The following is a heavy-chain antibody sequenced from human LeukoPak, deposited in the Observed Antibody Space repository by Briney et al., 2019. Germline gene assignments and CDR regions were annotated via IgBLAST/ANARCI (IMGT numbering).Heavy chain of an antibody. CDR1: GFPFISYA. D-gene: IGHD3-3*01. Sequence: GSLILSCAASGFPFISYAMSWVRQAPGKGLEWVSAIIGSGGSTYYADSVKGRFTISRDNSKNTLYLQMNSLRAEDTAVYYCAKDKTAPRITIFGVVNGWFDPWGQGTLVTVSS. V-gene: IGHV3-23*01. J-gene: IGHJ5*02. CDR3: AKDKTAPRITIFGVVNGWFDP. CDR2: IIGSGGST.